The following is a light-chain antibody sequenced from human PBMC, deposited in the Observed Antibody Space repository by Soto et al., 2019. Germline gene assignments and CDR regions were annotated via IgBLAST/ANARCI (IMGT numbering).Light chain of an antibody. V-gene: IGKV3-15*01. CDR3: QQYNNWPLT. J-gene: IGKJ1*01. CDR1: QSVSSN. CDR2: GAS. Sequence: EIVMTQSPATLSVSPGERATLSCRASQSVSSNLAWYQQKPGQAPRLLIYGASTRATGIPARFSGSGSGTEFTLTINSLQSEDFAVYYWQQYNNWPLTFGQGTRVEIK.